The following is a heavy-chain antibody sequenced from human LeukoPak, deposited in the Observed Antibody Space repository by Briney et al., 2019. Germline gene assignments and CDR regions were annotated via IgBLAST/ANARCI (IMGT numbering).Heavy chain of an antibody. V-gene: IGHV3-7*03. D-gene: IGHD3-16*02. CDR2: IKQDGSEK. CDR1: GFTLSDYW. Sequence: GGSLRLSCAASGFTLSDYWMNWVRQAPGKGLEWVANIKQDGSEKYYADSVKGRFTISRDNAKNSLYLQMNSLRAEDTALYYCAKGLRYTAGFDYWGQGTLVTVSS. J-gene: IGHJ4*02. CDR3: AKGLRYTAGFDY.